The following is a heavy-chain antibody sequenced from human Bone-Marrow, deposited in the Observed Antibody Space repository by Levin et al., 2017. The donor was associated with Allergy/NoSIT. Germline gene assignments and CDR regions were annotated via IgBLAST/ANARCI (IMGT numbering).Heavy chain of an antibody. CDR3: AGASVAGNNTADH. V-gene: IGHV1-69*13. CDR2: IIPIFGTT. Sequence: SVKVSCKASGGTFTSYAISWVRQAPGQGPEWMGGIIPIFGTTNYAQKCQGRVTITADESTRTAYMDLSSLRSEETAVYYCAGASVAGNNTADHWGQGTLVTVSS. J-gene: IGHJ4*02. CDR1: GGTFTSYA. D-gene: IGHD2/OR15-2a*01.